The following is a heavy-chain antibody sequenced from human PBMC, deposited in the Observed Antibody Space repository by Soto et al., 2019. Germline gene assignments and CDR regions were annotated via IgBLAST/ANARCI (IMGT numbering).Heavy chain of an antibody. V-gene: IGHV2-5*02. CDR2: IYWDDDK. Sequence: QITLKESGPTLVKPTQTLTLTCSFSGFSLSTTGVAVGWIRQPPGKALECLVLIYWDDDKRYSPSLKSRLTITRXTSPNXXVLTMTDMDPVDTATYYCAHRVEYRGSWNTGYFDYWGQGTLVTVSS. D-gene: IGHD2-15*01. CDR1: GFSLSTTGVA. J-gene: IGHJ4*02. CDR3: AHRVEYRGSWNTGYFDY.